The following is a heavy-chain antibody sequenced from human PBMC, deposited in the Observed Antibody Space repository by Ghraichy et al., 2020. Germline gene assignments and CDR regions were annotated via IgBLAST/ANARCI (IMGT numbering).Heavy chain of an antibody. V-gene: IGHV1-18*01. Sequence: ASVKVSCKASGYTFTSHGISWVRQAPGQGLEWMGWISYNGNTNYAQKFQGRVTMTTDTSTSTAYMELRSLRSDDTAVYYCARGSQWLLLSPNWLDPWGQGTLVTVSS. CDR2: ISYNGNT. CDR3: ARGSQWLLLSPNWLDP. J-gene: IGHJ5*02. CDR1: GYTFTSHG. D-gene: IGHD6-19*01.